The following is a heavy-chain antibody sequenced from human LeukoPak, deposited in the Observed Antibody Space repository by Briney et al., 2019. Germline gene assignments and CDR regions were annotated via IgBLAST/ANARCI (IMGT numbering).Heavy chain of an antibody. V-gene: IGHV3-48*03. CDR1: GITFSGYTFSSYE. CDR2: ISSSGGTI. J-gene: IGHJ5*02. CDR3: ATALGYCSGGTCP. Sequence: GGSLRLSCAASGITFSGYTFSSYEMNWVRQAPGKGLEWVSYISSSGGTIYYADSVKGRFAISRDNAKKSMYLQMNSLRAEDTAVYYCATALGYCSGGTCPWGQGTLVTVFS. D-gene: IGHD2-15*01.